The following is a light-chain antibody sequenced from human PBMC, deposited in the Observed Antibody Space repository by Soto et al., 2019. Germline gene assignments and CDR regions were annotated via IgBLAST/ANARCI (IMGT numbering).Light chain of an antibody. V-gene: IGLV2-8*01. CDR2: EVT. CDR3: SSYAGSNNYV. J-gene: IGLJ1*01. Sequence: QSALTQPASVSGSPGQSITISCTGTSSDVGSYNLVSWYQQHPGKAPKLMIYEVTKRPSGVPDRFSGSKSGNTASLTVSGLQAEDEADYYCSSYAGSNNYVFGTGTKLPS. CDR1: SSDVGSYNL.